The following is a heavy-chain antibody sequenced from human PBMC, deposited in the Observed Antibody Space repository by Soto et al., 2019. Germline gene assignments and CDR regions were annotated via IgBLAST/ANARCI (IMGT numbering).Heavy chain of an antibody. CDR3: ARDQSTARYYYYYMDV. D-gene: IGHD5-18*01. V-gene: IGHV1-2*04. J-gene: IGHJ6*03. CDR1: GYTFTGYY. Sequence: ASVKVSCKASGYTFTGYYMHWVRQAPGQGLEWMGWINPNSGGTNYAQKFQGWVTITRDTSASTAYMELSSLRSEDTAVYYCARDQSTARYYYYYMDVWGKGTTVTVSS. CDR2: INPNSGGT.